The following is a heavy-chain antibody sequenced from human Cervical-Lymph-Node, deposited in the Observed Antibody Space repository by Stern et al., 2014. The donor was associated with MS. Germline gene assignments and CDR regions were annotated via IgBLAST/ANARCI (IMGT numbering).Heavy chain of an antibody. CDR1: GHIFTNYF. J-gene: IGHJ6*02. D-gene: IGHD3-10*01. Sequence: QVQLVQSGAEVKTPGAAVKVSCQASGHIFTNYFVHWVRRAPGQGLEWMGIINPSGGGTIYAQKFQDRVTMTWDTSTTTFYMELSSLRSEDSAVYHCGRGVSELYGMDVWGQGTTVTVSS. CDR3: GRGVSELYGMDV. CDR2: INPSGGGT. V-gene: IGHV1-46*01.